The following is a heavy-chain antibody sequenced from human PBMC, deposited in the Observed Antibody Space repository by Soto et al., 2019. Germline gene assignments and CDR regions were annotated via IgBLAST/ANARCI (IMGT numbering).Heavy chain of an antibody. J-gene: IGHJ4*02. Sequence: SVKVSCKASGGTFNNYVINWVRQAPGQGLEWMGGIIPIFGTANYAQKFQGRVTITADKSTSTAYMELNSLRSEDTAVYYCAGRCDSTSCLAHFDYWGQGTLVTVSS. CDR1: GGTFNNYV. CDR2: IIPIFGTA. CDR3: AGRCDSTSCLAHFDY. D-gene: IGHD2-2*01. V-gene: IGHV1-69*06.